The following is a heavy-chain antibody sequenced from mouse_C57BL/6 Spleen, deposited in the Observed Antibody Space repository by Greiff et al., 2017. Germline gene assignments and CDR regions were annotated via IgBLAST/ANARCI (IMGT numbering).Heavy chain of an antibody. J-gene: IGHJ4*01. CDR3: AGRDGAMDD. D-gene: IGHD3-3*01. CDR2: IDPSDSYT. V-gene: IGHV1-69*01. CDR1: GYTFTSYW. Sequence: QVQLQQPGAELVMPGASVKLSCKASGYTFTSYWMHWVKQRPGQGLEWIGEIDPSDSYTNYNQKFKGKSTLTVDKSSSTAYMQLSSLTSEDSAVYYSAGRDGAMDDWGQGTSVTVSS.